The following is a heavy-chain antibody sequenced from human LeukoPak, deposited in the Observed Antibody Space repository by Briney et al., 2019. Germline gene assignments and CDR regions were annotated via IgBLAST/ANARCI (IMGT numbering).Heavy chain of an antibody. V-gene: IGHV1-8*02. J-gene: IGHJ4*02. D-gene: IGHD3-22*01. CDR1: GYTFTSYG. CDR2: MNPNSGNT. Sequence: GASVKVSCKASGYTFTSYGISWVRQATGQGLEWMGWMNPNSGNTGYAQKFQGRVTMTRNTSISTAYMELSSLRSEDTAVYYCARGLSSGYVLPDYWGQGTLVTVSS. CDR3: ARGLSSGYVLPDY.